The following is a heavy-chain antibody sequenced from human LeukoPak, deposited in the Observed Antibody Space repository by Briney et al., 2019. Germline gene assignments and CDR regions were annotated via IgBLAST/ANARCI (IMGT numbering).Heavy chain of an antibody. Sequence: PSETLSLTCTVSGGSISSSSYYWGWIRQPPGKGLEWIGSIYYSGSTYYNPSLKSRVTISVDTSKNQFSLKLSSVTAADTAVYYCARHLFMFGELFYSIGYWGQGTLVTVSS. CDR3: ARHLFMFGELFYSIGY. D-gene: IGHD3-10*02. J-gene: IGHJ4*02. V-gene: IGHV4-39*01. CDR2: IYYSGST. CDR1: GGSISSSSYY.